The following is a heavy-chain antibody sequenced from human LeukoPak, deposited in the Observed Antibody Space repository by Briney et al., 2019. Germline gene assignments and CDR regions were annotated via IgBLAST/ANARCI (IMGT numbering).Heavy chain of an antibody. J-gene: IGHJ4*02. V-gene: IGHV3-11*04. Sequence: GGSLRLSCAASGFIFSDYYMNWIRQAPGKGLEWVSYISSGASTTRYADSVKGRFTISRDNAKNSLYLQMNSLRAEDTAVYYCAREYYDFWSGYRSEATNYLDYWGQGTLVTVSS. CDR2: ISSGASTT. D-gene: IGHD3-3*01. CDR1: GFIFSDYY. CDR3: AREYYDFWSGYRSEATNYLDY.